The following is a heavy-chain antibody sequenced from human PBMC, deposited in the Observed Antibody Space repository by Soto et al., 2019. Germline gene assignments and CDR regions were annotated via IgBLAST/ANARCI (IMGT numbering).Heavy chain of an antibody. V-gene: IGHV4-31*03. D-gene: IGHD3-10*01. CDR3: ASWDITMVRGVIN. CDR1: GGSISSGGYY. CDR2: IYYSGST. Sequence: QVQLQESGPGLVKPSQTLSLTCTVSGGSISSGGYYWSWIRQHPGKGLEWIGYIYYSGSTYYNPSHKSRITISVDTSKNQFSLKLSSVTAADTAVYYCASWDITMVRGVINWGQGTLVTVSS. J-gene: IGHJ4*02.